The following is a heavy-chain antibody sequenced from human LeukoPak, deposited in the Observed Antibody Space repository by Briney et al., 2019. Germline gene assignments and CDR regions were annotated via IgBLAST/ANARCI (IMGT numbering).Heavy chain of an antibody. CDR3: ARSMGGISARPFDY. V-gene: IGHV2-70*01. CDR2: IDWADDK. D-gene: IGHD2-15*01. Sequence: TLSLTCTVSGDSISSSSYYWGWIRQPPGKALEWLAHIDWADDKYYSTSLETRLTISKDTSKNHVVLTMTNMDPVDTATYYCARSMGGISARPFDYWGQGTLVTVSS. J-gene: IGHJ4*02. CDR1: GDSISSSSYY.